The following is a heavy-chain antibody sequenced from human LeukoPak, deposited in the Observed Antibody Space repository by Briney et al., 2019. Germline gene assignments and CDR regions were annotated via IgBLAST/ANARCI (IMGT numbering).Heavy chain of an antibody. J-gene: IGHJ4*02. CDR3: ARDVRSGLNYFVFADY. CDR2: IKPDGSES. D-gene: IGHD3-10*02. CDR1: GFTFNTYW. Sequence: GGSLRLSCVASGFTFNTYWMSWVRQAPGKGLEWVANIKPDGSESYYADSVKGRFSISRDNTKNSLYLQMNSLRAEDTAVYYCARDVRSGLNYFVFADYWGQGTLVTVSS. V-gene: IGHV3-7*01.